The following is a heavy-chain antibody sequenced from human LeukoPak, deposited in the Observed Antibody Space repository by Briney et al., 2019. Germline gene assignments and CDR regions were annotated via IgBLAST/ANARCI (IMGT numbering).Heavy chain of an antibody. Sequence: GGSLRLSCAASGFTFSGYEMNWVRQAPGKGLEWVSYISSSGSTIYYADSVKGRFTISRDNAKNSLYLQMNSLRAEDTAVYYCARVSGFAHTAYSGYAYYFDYWGQGTLVTVSS. J-gene: IGHJ4*02. CDR2: ISSSGSTI. CDR1: GFTFSGYE. CDR3: ARVSGFAHTAYSGYAYYFDY. V-gene: IGHV3-48*03. D-gene: IGHD5-12*01.